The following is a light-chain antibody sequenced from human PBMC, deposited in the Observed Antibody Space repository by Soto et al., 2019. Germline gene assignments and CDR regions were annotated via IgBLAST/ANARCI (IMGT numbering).Light chain of an antibody. J-gene: IGKJ4*01. Sequence: DIQMTQAPSSLSASVGDRVTITCRARQDISTYLAWYQQKPGKVPKLLISAAYTLQSGLPPRFSGSGSGTDFTLTISSLQPEDVATYYCQQYDNAPLTFGGGTKVEIK. CDR1: QDISTY. CDR3: QQYDNAPLT. V-gene: IGKV1-27*01. CDR2: AAY.